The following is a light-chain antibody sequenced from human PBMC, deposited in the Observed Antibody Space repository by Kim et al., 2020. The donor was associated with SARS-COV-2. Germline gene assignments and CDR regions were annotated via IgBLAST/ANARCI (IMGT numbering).Light chain of an antibody. CDR3: QQYDSSPRT. CDR2: DAA. J-gene: IGKJ1*01. CDR1: QSVSRGY. Sequence: EIVLTQSPGTLSLSPGERATLSCRASQSVSRGYLAWYQQKPGQSPRLLIYDAASRATGIPDRFSGSGSGTDFTLTISRLEPEDFAVYYCQQYDSSPRTFGHGTKVDIK. V-gene: IGKV3-20*01.